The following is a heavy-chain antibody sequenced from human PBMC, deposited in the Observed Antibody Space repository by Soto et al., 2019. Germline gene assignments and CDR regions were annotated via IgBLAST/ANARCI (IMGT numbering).Heavy chain of an antibody. J-gene: IGHJ4*02. CDR3: SRGPGCPDGPGDY. CDR2: INAGNGNT. Sequence: QVQLVQSGAEVKKPGASVKVSCKASGYTFTSYAMHWVRQAPGQRLEWMGWINAGNGNTKYSQKLQGRVTITQDTSARTADMELSSLRSEDTAVYYFSRGPGCPDGPGDYWGQGTLVTVSS. CDR1: GYTFTSYA. V-gene: IGHV1-3*01.